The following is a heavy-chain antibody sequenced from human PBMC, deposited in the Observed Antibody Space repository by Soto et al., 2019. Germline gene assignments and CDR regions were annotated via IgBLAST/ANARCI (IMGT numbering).Heavy chain of an antibody. J-gene: IGHJ5*02. Sequence: QVQLQESGPGLVKASETLSLTCTVSGGSISDYYWSWIRQAPGKGLESLGYIYYSGTTNYNPSLGSRVTISVDMSKNQFSLKLTSLTAADTAVYYCARHKNVGCTSFSCTTAPNWFDPWGQGTLVTVSS. CDR1: GGSISDYY. V-gene: IGHV4-59*08. CDR3: ARHKNVGCTSFSCTTAPNWFDP. CDR2: IYYSGTT. D-gene: IGHD2-2*01.